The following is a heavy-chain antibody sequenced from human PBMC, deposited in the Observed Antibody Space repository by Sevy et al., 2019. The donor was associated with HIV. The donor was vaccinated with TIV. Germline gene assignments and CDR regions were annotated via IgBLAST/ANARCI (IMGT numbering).Heavy chain of an antibody. Sequence: RGSLRLSCAASGFTFSKYSMSWVRQPPGKGLEWVSTLSFGCGEINYADSVKGRFPISRDNSKSSVYLQMNNLRPEDTAVYYCAREGCTKPHDYWGQGTLVTVSS. J-gene: IGHJ4*02. V-gene: IGHV3-23*01. CDR1: GFTFSKYS. D-gene: IGHD2-8*01. CDR2: LSFGCGEI. CDR3: AREGCTKPHDY.